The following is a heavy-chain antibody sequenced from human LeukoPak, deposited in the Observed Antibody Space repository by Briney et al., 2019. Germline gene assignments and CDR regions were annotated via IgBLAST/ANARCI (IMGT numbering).Heavy chain of an antibody. J-gene: IGHJ6*02. CDR1: GFTFSSYA. D-gene: IGHD5-12*01. CDR3: AKVVATIVYYYGMDV. CDR2: ISGSGGGT. Sequence: GGSLRLSCAASGFTFSSYAVSWVRQAPGKGLEWVSAISGSGGGTYYADSVKGRFTISRDNSKNTLYLQMNSLRAEDTAVCYCAKVVATIVYYYGMDVWGQGTTVTVSS. V-gene: IGHV3-23*01.